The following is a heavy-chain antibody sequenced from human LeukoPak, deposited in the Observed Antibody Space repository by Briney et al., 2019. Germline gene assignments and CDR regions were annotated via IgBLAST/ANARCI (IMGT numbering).Heavy chain of an antibody. D-gene: IGHD5-24*01. V-gene: IGHV3-9*01. J-gene: IGHJ4*02. CDR1: GFTFDDYA. CDR2: ISWNSGSI. CDR3: AKGGVEMATISGSVDY. Sequence: GGSLRLSCAASGFTFDDYAMHWVRQAPGKGLEWVSGISWNSGSIGYADSVKGRFTISRDNAKNSLYLQMNSLRAEDTALYYCAKGGVEMATISGSVDYWGQGTLVTVSS.